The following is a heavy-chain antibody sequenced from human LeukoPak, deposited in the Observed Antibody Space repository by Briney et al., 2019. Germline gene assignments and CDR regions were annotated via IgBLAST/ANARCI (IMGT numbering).Heavy chain of an antibody. CDR2: IYYSGGT. CDR3: TSLDSRLGGMDA. Sequence: SETLSLTCTVSGGSIRSYYWSWIRQPPGKGLEWIGYIYYSGGTNYNPSLKSRVTISVDTSMNQFSLKLRSVTAADTAVYYCTSLDSRLGGMDAWGQGTTVTVSS. V-gene: IGHV4-59*01. J-gene: IGHJ6*02. CDR1: GGSIRSYY. D-gene: IGHD3-22*01.